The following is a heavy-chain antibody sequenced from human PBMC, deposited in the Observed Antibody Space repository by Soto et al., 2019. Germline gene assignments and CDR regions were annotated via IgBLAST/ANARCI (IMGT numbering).Heavy chain of an antibody. D-gene: IGHD3-3*01. CDR3: ARGPYDFWSGYYTEGNWFDP. Sequence: ASVKVSCKASGYTFTSYDINWVRQATGQGLEWMGWMNPNSGNTGYAQKFQGRVTMTRNTSISTAYMELSSLRSEDTAVYYCARGPYDFWSGYYTEGNWFDPWGQGTLVTVSS. V-gene: IGHV1-8*01. J-gene: IGHJ5*02. CDR2: MNPNSGNT. CDR1: GYTFTSYD.